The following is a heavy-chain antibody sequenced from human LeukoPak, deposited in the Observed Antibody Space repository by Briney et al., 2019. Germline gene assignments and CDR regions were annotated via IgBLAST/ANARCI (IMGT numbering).Heavy chain of an antibody. CDR1: GGSISSSSYY. V-gene: IGHV4-39*01. CDR3: ARQVGATFSVTGSNWFDP. J-gene: IGHJ5*02. Sequence: PSETLSLTCTVSGGSISSSSYYWGWIRQPPGKGLEWIGSIYYSGSTYYNPSLKSRVTISVDTSKNQFSLKLSSVTAADTAVYYCARQVGATFSVTGSNWFDPWGQGTLVTVSS. D-gene: IGHD1-26*01. CDR2: IYYSGST.